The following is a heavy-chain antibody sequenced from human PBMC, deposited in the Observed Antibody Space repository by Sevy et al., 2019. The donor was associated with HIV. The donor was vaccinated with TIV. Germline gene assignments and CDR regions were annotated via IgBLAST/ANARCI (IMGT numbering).Heavy chain of an antibody. CDR2: IKQDGSEK. Sequence: GGSLRLSCVASGFTFSSYWMSWVRQAPGKGLEWVANIKQDGSEKYYVDSVKGRFTISRDNAKNSLYLQMNSLRAEDTAVYYCASSFLGRAFGGVIVNYFDYWGQGTLVTVSS. V-gene: IGHV3-7*01. J-gene: IGHJ4*02. D-gene: IGHD3-16*02. CDR3: ASSFLGRAFGGVIVNYFDY. CDR1: GFTFSSYW.